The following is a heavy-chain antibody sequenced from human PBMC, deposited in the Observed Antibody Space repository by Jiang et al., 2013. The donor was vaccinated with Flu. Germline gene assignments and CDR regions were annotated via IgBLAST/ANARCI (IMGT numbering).Heavy chain of an antibody. D-gene: IGHD6-6*01. J-gene: IGHJ3*01. Sequence: SGAEVKKPGASVKVSCWTSGYTFTKYAMHWVRLAPGQRLEWLGWINGGDGDTKYSQNFQGRVTITRDSSASAAYMELSNLNSEDTGVYYCARAGDRIGARPHAFDVWGQGTVVSVSS. CDR1: GYTFTKYA. CDR3: ARAGDRIGARPHAFDV. V-gene: IGHV1-3*01. CDR2: INGGDGDT.